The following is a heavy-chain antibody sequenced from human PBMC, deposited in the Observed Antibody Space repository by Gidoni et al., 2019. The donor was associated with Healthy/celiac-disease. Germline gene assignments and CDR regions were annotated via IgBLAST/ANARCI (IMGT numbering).Heavy chain of an antibody. J-gene: IGHJ4*02. V-gene: IGHV4-34*01. CDR1: GGSFSGYY. CDR2: INHSGST. D-gene: IGHD3-3*01. CDR3: ARGHVTYYDFWSGYPKGPFDY. Sequence: QVQLQQWGAGLLKPSETLSLTCAVYGGSFSGYYWSWIRQPPGKGLEWIGEINHSGSTNYNPSLKSRVTISVDTSKNQFSLKLSSVTAADTAVYYCARGHVTYYDFWSGYPKGPFDYWGQGTLVTVSS.